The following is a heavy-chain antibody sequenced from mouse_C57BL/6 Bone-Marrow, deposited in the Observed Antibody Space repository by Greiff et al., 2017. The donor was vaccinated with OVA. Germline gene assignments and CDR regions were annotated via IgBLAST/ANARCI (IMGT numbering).Heavy chain of an antibody. CDR1: GFNIKDDY. Sequence: VQLKESGAELVRTGASVKLSCTASGFNIKDDYMHWVKQRPEQGLEWIGWIDPENGDTEYASKFQGKATITADTSSNTAYLQLSSLTSEDTAVYYCTSYGNFDDWGQGTTLTVSS. CDR2: IDPENGDT. CDR3: TSYGNFDD. D-gene: IGHD2-1*01. J-gene: IGHJ2*01. V-gene: IGHV14-4*01.